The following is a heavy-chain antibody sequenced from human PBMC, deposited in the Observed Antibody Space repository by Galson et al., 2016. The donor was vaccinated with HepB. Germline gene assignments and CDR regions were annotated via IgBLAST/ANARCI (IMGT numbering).Heavy chain of an antibody. J-gene: IGHJ4*02. CDR2: ITGSGCST. V-gene: IGHV3-23*01. CDR3: AKWGDYGDS. Sequence: SLRLSCAASGFTFSAYSITWVRQTPARGLEWVSGITGSGCSTYYADSVKGRFTISRDNSKNTVFLQMNILRGEDAATYHCAKWGDYGDSWGQGTLVTVSS. D-gene: IGHD4-17*01. CDR1: GFTFSAYS.